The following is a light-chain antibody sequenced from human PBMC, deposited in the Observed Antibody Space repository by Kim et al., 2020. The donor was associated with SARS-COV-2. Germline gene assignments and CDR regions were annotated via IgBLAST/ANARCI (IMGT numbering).Light chain of an antibody. CDR2: GAS. V-gene: IGKV3-15*01. J-gene: IGKJ2*01. Sequence: EIVMTQSPATLSVSPGERATLSCRASQSVSSNLAWYQQKPGQAPRLLIYGASTRATGIPARFSGSGSGTEFTLTISSLQSEDFAVYSCQHYNNWPPYPFGQGTKLEI. CDR1: QSVSSN. CDR3: QHYNNWPPYP.